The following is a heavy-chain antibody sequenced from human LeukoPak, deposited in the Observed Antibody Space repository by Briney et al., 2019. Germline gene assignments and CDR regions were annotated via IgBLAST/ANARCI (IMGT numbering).Heavy chain of an antibody. V-gene: IGHV3-64D*09. J-gene: IGHJ4*02. Sequence: GGSLRLSCSASGFTFSRYGMYWVRQAPGKGLEYVSAISYNGGSTYYADSVKGRFTISRDNSKNTLYLHMSSLRPEDTAVYYCSGSSTGWPYFDFWGQGTLVTVSS. CDR2: ISYNGGST. D-gene: IGHD6-19*01. CDR1: GFTFSRYG. CDR3: SGSSTGWPYFDF.